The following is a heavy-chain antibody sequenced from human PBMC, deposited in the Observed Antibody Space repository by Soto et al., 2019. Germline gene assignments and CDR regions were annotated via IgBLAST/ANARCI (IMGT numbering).Heavy chain of an antibody. CDR1: GGSVSSGSYC. J-gene: IGHJ4*02. CDR2: IYYSGST. Sequence: QVQLQESGPGLVKPSETLSLTCTVSGGSVSSGSYCWSWIRQPPGKGLEWIGYIYYSGSTDYNPSLQSRVXXSXDXXKNQFSLKLSSVTAADTAVYYCARVRTIAEAHFDYWGRGILVTVSS. CDR3: ARVRTIAEAHFDY. V-gene: IGHV4-61*01. D-gene: IGHD2-15*01.